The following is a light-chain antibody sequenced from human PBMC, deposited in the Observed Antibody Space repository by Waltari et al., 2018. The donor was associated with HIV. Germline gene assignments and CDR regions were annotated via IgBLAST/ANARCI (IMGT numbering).Light chain of an antibody. CDR2: NVS. V-gene: IGKV3D-20*02. J-gene: IGKJ4*01. CDR1: QSVSSRY. CDR3: QQYFSPPPLT. Sequence: EIVLTQSPATLSLSPGERATLSCRASQSVSSRYLAWYQQKPGQAPRLVIYNVSKRATGIPDRFTGSGSGTDFTLTINSLEPEDFAVYYCQQYFSPPPLTFGGGTKVEIK.